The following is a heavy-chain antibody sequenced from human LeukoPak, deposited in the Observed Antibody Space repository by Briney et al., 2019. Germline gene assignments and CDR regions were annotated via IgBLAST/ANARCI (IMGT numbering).Heavy chain of an antibody. CDR2: IYTSGST. J-gene: IGHJ3*02. Sequence: SQTLSLTCAVSGGSISSGGYYWSWIRQPAGKGLEWIGRIYTSGSTNYNPSLKGRVTMSVDTSKNQFSPKLSSVTAADTAVYYCASFGGVIVGPPDAFDIWGQGTMVTVSS. CDR3: ASFGGVIVGPPDAFDI. V-gene: IGHV4-61*02. CDR1: GGSISSGGYY. D-gene: IGHD3-16*02.